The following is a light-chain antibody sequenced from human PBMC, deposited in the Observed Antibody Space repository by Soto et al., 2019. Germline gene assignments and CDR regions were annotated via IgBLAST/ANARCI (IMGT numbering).Light chain of an antibody. J-gene: IGKJ2*01. Sequence: EIVMTQSPATLSVSPGERATLSCRASQSVNIHLTWYQQKPGQAPRLLIYGASTRATGIPARFSGSGSGTEFTLTIGSLQSEDFAVYYCQQYNTWPYTFGQGTKVEIK. CDR3: QQYNTWPYT. CDR2: GAS. CDR1: QSVNIH. V-gene: IGKV3-15*01.